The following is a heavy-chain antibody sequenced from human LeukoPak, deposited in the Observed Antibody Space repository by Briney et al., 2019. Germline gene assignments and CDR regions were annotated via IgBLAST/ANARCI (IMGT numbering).Heavy chain of an antibody. V-gene: IGHV3-23*01. CDR2: ICGSDDST. D-gene: IGHD3-22*01. CDR1: GSTFSSYG. CDR3: AKADDSSGYYSDY. Sequence: GGSLRLSCAASGSTFSSYGMSWVRQAPGKGLEWVSAICGSDDSTYYADSVKGRFTISRDNSKNTLSLQMSGLRAEDTAVYYCAKADDSSGYYSDYWGQGTLVTVSS. J-gene: IGHJ4*02.